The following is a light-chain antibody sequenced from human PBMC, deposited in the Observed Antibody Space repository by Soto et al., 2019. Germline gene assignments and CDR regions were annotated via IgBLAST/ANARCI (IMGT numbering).Light chain of an antibody. CDR2: DAS. V-gene: IGKV3-11*01. CDR3: QQRSNWPLIT. J-gene: IGKJ5*01. Sequence: IHLPPSSSTLSLPPGERAPLSCRASQSVSSYLAWYQQKPGQAPRLLIYDASNRATGIPARFSGSGSGTDFTLTISSLEPEDFAVYYCQQRSNWPLITFGQGTRLEIK. CDR1: QSVSSY.